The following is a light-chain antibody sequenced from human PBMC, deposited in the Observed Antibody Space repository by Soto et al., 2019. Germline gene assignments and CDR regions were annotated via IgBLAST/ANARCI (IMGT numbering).Light chain of an antibody. CDR1: SRDVGAYNL. Sequence: QSALIQPPSESGSPGQSVTISCSGTSRDVGAYNLVSWYQQRPGKAPKLLIYEVRNRPSGLSYRFSGSKSGNTASLTISSLLPEDEADYFCSSFSSRNTLVFGGGTKLTVL. J-gene: IGLJ2*01. CDR3: SSFSSRNTLV. CDR2: EVR. V-gene: IGLV2-18*02.